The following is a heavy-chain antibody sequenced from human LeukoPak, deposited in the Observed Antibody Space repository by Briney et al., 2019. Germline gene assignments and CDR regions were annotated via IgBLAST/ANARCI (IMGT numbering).Heavy chain of an antibody. Sequence: PSETLSLTCTVSSYSISSGYYWGWIRQPPGKGLEWIGSIYHSGSAYYNPSLKSRVTVSVDTSKNQFSLKLNSVTAADTAVYYCARVPHGETIFGVVLNWFDPWGQGTLVTVFS. J-gene: IGHJ5*02. CDR3: ARVPHGETIFGVVLNWFDP. CDR2: IYHSGSA. V-gene: IGHV4-38-2*02. CDR1: SYSISSGYY. D-gene: IGHD3-3*01.